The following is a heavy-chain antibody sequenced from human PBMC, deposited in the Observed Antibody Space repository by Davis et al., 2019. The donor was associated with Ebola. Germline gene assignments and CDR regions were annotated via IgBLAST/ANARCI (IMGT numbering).Heavy chain of an antibody. D-gene: IGHD3-3*01. CDR2: GSGYNGKI. CDR1: GYSFTSYG. Sequence: AASVKVSCKASGYSFTSYGLSWVRQAPGQGLEWIGWGSGYNGKINHAQKFQGRVTVTIDPYTSTGYMELRSLTSEDTAVYYCATGFDSWSGYWSSFDYWGQGTLVSISS. V-gene: IGHV1-18*01. J-gene: IGHJ4*02. CDR3: ATGFDSWSGYWSSFDY.